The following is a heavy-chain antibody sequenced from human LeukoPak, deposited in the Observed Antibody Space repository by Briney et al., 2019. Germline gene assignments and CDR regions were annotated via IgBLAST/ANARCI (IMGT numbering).Heavy chain of an antibody. J-gene: IGHJ4*02. CDR3: ARASSLYSYGPW. Sequence: GGSLRLSCAASGLTFSSYSMNWLRQAPGKGLEWVSSISSSSSYIYYADSVKGRFTISRDNAKNSLYLQMNSLRAEDTAVYYCARASSLYSYGPWWGQGTLVTVSS. V-gene: IGHV3-21*01. D-gene: IGHD5-18*01. CDR2: ISSSSSYI. CDR1: GLTFSSYS.